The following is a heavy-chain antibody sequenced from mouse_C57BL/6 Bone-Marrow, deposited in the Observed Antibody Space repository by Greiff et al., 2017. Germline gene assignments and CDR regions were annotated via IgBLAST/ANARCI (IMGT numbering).Heavy chain of an antibody. CDR1: GFTFSDYG. J-gene: IGHJ3*01. CDR3: ARLVWFAY. Sequence: EVKLMESGGGLVKPGGSLKLSCAASGFTFSDYGMHWVRQAPEKGLEWVAYISSGSSTIYYADTVKGRFTISRANAKNTLFLQMTSLRSEDTAMYYCARLVWFAYWGQGTLVTVSA. V-gene: IGHV5-17*01. CDR2: ISSGSSTI.